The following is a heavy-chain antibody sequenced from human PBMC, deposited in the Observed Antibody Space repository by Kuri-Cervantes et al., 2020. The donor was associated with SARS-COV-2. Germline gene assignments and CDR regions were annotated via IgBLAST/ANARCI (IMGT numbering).Heavy chain of an antibody. J-gene: IGHJ3*02. Sequence: GESLKISCAASGFTFSNHAMQWVRQAPGKGLVWVSRTNTDGSSTSYADSVKGRFTISRDNAKNSLYLQMNSLRAEDTAVYYCARDQTGDSAVGAAFDIWGQGTMVTVSS. CDR3: ARDQTGDSAVGAAFDI. CDR1: GFTFSNHA. CDR2: TNTDGSST. D-gene: IGHD4-17*01. V-gene: IGHV3-74*01.